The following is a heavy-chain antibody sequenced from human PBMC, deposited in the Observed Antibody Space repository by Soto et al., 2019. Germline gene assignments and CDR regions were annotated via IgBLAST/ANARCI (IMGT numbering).Heavy chain of an antibody. D-gene: IGHD3-16*01. CDR3: VMVDNYVTPTPQDV. V-gene: IGHV1-18*01. J-gene: IGHJ6*02. CDR2: ISPDTGNT. Sequence: QVQLVQSGDEVKKPGASVKVSCKASGYIFVNYGIAWVRQAPGQGLAWMGWISPDTGNTHSATKVQGRLTMTADTSTSTAYMDLRSLTTDETAVYYCVMVDNYVTPTPQDVWGQGTKVTVSS. CDR1: GYIFVNYG.